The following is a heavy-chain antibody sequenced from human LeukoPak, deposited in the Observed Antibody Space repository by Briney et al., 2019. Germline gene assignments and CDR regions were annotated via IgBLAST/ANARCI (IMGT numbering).Heavy chain of an antibody. D-gene: IGHD1-26*01. CDR2: INHSGST. V-gene: IGHV4-34*01. CDR1: GGSFSGYY. J-gene: IGHJ5*02. CDR3: ARVSGGRGRGRLGYWFDP. Sequence: KPSETLSLTCAVYGGSFSGYYWSWIRQPPGKGLEWIGEINHSGSTNYNPSLKSRVTISVDTSKNQFSLKLSSVTAADTAGYYCARVSGGRGRGRLGYWFDPWGQGTLVTVSS.